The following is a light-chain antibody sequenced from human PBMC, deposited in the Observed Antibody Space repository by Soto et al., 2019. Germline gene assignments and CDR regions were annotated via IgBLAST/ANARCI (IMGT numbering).Light chain of an antibody. J-gene: IGKJ2*01. CDR1: QSVSSSY. V-gene: IGKV3-20*01. CDR2: GAS. Sequence: EIVLTQSPGTLSLSPGERATLSCRASQSVSSSYLAWYQQKPGQAPRLLIYGASSSATGIPDRFSGSGSGTDFTLTISRLEPEDFAVYYCQQYGSSLQTFGQGTKLEIK. CDR3: QQYGSSLQT.